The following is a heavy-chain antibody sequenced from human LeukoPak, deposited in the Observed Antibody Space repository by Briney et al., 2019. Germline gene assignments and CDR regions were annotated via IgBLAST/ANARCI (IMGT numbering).Heavy chain of an antibody. CDR2: IYTSGST. V-gene: IGHV4-61*02. CDR3: ARVSYDSSGYYSSSRRGDWFDP. J-gene: IGHJ5*02. Sequence: PSQTLSLTCTVSGSSISSGSYYWSWIRQPAGKGLEWIGRIYTSGSTNYNPSLKSRVTISVDTSKNQFSLKLSSVTAADTAVYYCARVSYDSSGYYSSSRRGDWFDPWGQGTLVTVSS. D-gene: IGHD3-22*01. CDR1: GSSISSGSYY.